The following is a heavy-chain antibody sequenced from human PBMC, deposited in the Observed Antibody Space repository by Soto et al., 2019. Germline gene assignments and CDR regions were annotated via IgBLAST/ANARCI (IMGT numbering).Heavy chain of an antibody. CDR1: GFTFSSYG. CDR2: ISYDGSNK. Sequence: AVGSLRLSCAVSGFTFSSYGMHWVRQAPGKGLEWVAVISYDGSNKYYADSVKGRFTISRDNSKNTLYLQMNSLRAEDTAVYYCAKESYYYDSSGYYPPDYWGQGTLVTVSS. CDR3: AKESYYYDSSGYYPPDY. V-gene: IGHV3-30*18. D-gene: IGHD3-22*01. J-gene: IGHJ4*02.